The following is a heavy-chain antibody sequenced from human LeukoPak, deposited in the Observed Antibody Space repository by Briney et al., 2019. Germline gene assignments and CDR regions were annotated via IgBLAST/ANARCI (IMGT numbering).Heavy chain of an antibody. J-gene: IGHJ4*02. V-gene: IGHV1-46*01. CDR3: ARASARLTPFDY. Sequence: ASVKVSCKASGYTFTIYYMHWVRQAPGQGLEWMGIINPSGGSTSYAQKFQGRVTMTRDTSTSTVYMELSSLRSEDTAVYYCARASARLTPFDYWGQGTLVTVSS. CDR1: GYTFTIYY. CDR2: INPSGGST.